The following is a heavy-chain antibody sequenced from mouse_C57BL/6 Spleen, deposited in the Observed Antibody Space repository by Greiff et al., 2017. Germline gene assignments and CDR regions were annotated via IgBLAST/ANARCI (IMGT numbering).Heavy chain of an antibody. V-gene: IGHV1-80*01. CDR3: AREWEDGYGYEYYFDY. CDR1: GYAFSSYW. J-gene: IGHJ2*01. Sequence: VKLMESGAELVKPGASVKISCKASGYAFSSYWMNWVKQRPGKGLEWIGQIYPGDGDTNYNGKFKGKATLTADKSSSTAYMQLSSLTSEDSAVYFCAREWEDGYGYEYYFDYWGQGTTLTVSS. CDR2: IYPGDGDT. D-gene: IGHD2-2*01.